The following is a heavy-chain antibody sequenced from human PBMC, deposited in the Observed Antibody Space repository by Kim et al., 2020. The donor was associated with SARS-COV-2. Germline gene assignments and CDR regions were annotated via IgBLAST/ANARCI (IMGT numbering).Heavy chain of an antibody. Sequence: YSPSFQGQVTISADKSISTAYLQWSSLKASDTAMYYCARLEYSSSWLYDYWGQGTLVTVSS. CDR3: ARLEYSSSWLYDY. D-gene: IGHD6-13*01. V-gene: IGHV5-51*01. J-gene: IGHJ4*02.